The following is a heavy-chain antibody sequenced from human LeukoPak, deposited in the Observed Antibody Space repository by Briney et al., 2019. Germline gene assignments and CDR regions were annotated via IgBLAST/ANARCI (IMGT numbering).Heavy chain of an antibody. D-gene: IGHD3-22*01. J-gene: IGHJ3*02. V-gene: IGHV1-46*01. CDR1: GYTFTSYY. CDR3: ARDLSHDSSGTHAFDI. CDR2: INPSGGST. Sequence: ASVKVSCKASGYTFTSYYMHWVRQAPGQGLEWMGIINPSGGSTSYAQKFQGRVTMTRDMPTSTVYMELSSLRSEDTAVYYCARDLSHDSSGTHAFDIWGQGTMVTVSS.